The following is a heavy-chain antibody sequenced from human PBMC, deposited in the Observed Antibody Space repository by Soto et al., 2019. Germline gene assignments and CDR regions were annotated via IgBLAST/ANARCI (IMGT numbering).Heavy chain of an antibody. CDR3: ARDHKYYDFWSAKGPYYYGMDV. CDR2: ISWKSGGI. CDR1: GFSFSTYG. J-gene: IGHJ6*02. V-gene: IGHV3-9*01. D-gene: IGHD3-3*01. Sequence: PGGSLRLSCAASGFSFSTYGMHWVRQAPGKGLERVSGISWKSGGIAYADTVKGRYTISRDNSKNTLYLQMNSLRAEDTDVYYNARDHKYYDFWSAKGPYYYGMDVWGQGTTVTVSS.